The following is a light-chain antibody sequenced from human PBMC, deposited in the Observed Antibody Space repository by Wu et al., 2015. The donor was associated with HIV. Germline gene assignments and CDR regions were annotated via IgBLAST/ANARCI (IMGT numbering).Light chain of an antibody. CDR1: QSVSSNY. V-gene: IGKV3-20*01. Sequence: EIVLTQSPGTLSLSPGERATLSCRVSQSVSSNYLAWYQQKPGQAPRLLIYGASSRATGIPDRFSGSGSGTDFTLTISRLEPEDFAVYYCQQYGSSPWTFGQRTKVEIK. CDR3: QQYGSSPWT. CDR2: GAS. J-gene: IGKJ1*01.